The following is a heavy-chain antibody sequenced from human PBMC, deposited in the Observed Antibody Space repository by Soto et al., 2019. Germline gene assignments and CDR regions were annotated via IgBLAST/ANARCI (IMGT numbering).Heavy chain of an antibody. CDR3: ARGLLLGYCSSTSCLNAFDI. CDR1: GFTFSSYA. Sequence: GGSLRLSCAASGFTFSSYAMSWVRQAPGKGLEWVSAISGSGGSTYYADSVKGRFTISRDNSKNTLYLQMNSLRAEDTAVYYCARGLLLGYCSSTSCLNAFDIWGQGTMVTVSS. D-gene: IGHD2-2*01. V-gene: IGHV3-23*01. J-gene: IGHJ3*02. CDR2: ISGSGGST.